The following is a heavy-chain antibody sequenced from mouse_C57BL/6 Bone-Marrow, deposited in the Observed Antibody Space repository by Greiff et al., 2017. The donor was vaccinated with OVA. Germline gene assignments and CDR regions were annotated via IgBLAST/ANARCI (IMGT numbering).Heavy chain of an antibody. J-gene: IGHJ2*01. CDR1: GYTFTSYG. D-gene: IGHD1-2*01. V-gene: IGHV1-81*01. Sequence: QVQLQQSGAELARPGASVKLSCTASGYTFTSYGISWVQQRPGQGLEWIGEIYPRSGNTYYNEKLKGKATLSADKSSSTAYMEIRSLTSEDSAVYYCARNCGYYFDDWGQGTTLTVSS. CDR2: IYPRSGNT. CDR3: ARNCGYYFDD.